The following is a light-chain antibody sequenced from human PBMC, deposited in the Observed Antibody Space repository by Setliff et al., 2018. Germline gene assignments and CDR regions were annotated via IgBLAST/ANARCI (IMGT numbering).Light chain of an antibody. V-gene: IGLV2-8*01. CDR3: SSYAGNYIYV. CDR1: SRDVGGFNF. CDR2: EVS. J-gene: IGLJ1*01. Sequence: LPQPPSASGSPGQSVAISCTGTSRDVGGFNFVSWYQQHPGKAPKLIIYEVSKRPSGVPDRFSGSKSGNTASLTVSGLQAEEEADYYCSSYAGNYIYVFGSGTKVTVL.